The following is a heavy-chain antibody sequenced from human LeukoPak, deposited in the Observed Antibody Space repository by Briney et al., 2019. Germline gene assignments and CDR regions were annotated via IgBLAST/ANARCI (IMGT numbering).Heavy chain of an antibody. D-gene: IGHD6-13*01. CDR3: VRTRGGTRYSSSPPCDY. J-gene: IGHJ4*02. CDR2: INHSGST. Sequence: SETLSLTCAVYGGSFSGYYWSWIRQPPGKGLEWIGEINHSGSTNYNPSLKSRVTISVDTSKNQFSLKLSSVTAADTAVYYCVRTRGGTRYSSSPPCDYWGQGTLVTVSS. V-gene: IGHV4-34*01. CDR1: GGSFSGYY.